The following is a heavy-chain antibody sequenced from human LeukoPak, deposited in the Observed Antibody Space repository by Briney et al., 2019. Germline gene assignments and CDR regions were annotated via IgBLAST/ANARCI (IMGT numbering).Heavy chain of an antibody. V-gene: IGHV1-2*06. D-gene: IGHD1-26*01. J-gene: IGHJ4*02. CDR2: INPNSGGT. Sequence: GASVKVSCKASGYTFTGYYMHWVRQAPGQGLEWMGRINPNSGGTNYAQKFQGRVTMTRDTSISTAYMELSRLRSDDTAVYYCAKAPPVGAHYFDYWGQGTLVTVSS. CDR3: AKAPPVGAHYFDY. CDR1: GYTFTGYY.